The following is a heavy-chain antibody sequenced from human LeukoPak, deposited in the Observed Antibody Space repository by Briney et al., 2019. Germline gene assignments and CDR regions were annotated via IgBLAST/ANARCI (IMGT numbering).Heavy chain of an antibody. CDR1: GYTFTGYY. D-gene: IGHD3-22*01. CDR2: INPNSGGT. Sequence: ASVKVSCKASGYTFTGYYMHWVRQAPGRGLEWMGWINPNSGGTNYAQKFQGRVTMTRDTSISTAYMELSRLRSDDTAVYYCARGEYYYDSRGRGPLGYWGQGTLVTVSS. V-gene: IGHV1-2*02. J-gene: IGHJ4*02. CDR3: ARGEYYYDSRGRGPLGY.